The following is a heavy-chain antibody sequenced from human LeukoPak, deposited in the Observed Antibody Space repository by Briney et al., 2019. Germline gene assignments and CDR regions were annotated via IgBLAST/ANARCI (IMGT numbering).Heavy chain of an antibody. CDR2: ISTTSTYI. CDR1: GFAFSSYN. Sequence: PGGSLRLSCAASGFAFSSYNMKWVRQAPGKGLEWVSFISTTSTYIYYADSVKGRFTVSRDNSKNLLYLQMDSLRVEDTAVYYCAKAGTCSSTSCDGGIEYWGQGTLVTVSS. J-gene: IGHJ4*02. CDR3: AKAGTCSSTSCDGGIEY. D-gene: IGHD2-2*01. V-gene: IGHV3-21*06.